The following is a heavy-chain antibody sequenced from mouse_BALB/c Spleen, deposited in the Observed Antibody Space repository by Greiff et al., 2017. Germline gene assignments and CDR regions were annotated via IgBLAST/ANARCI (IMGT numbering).Heavy chain of an antibody. Sequence: EVQLVESGGGLVQPGGSLRLSCATSGFTFTDYYMSWVRQPPGKALEWLGFIRNKANGYTTEYSASVKGRFTISRDNSQSILYLQMNTLRAEDSATYYCARGPYYDYDVIYAMDYWGQGTSVTVSS. J-gene: IGHJ4*01. CDR2: IRNKANGYTT. CDR3: ARGPYYDYDVIYAMDY. D-gene: IGHD2-4*01. V-gene: IGHV7-3*02. CDR1: GFTFTDYY.